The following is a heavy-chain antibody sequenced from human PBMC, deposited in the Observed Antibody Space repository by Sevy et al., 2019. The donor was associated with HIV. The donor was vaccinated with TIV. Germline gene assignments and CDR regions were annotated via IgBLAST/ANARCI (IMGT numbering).Heavy chain of an antibody. CDR1: GITFSIAW. Sequence: GGCLRLSCAGSGITFSIAWMSCVRQVPGKGLEWVGRIKSKTDPGTTDYAAPVKGRFTISRDDSKSTLYLQMNILKTDDTAVYYCTSEDPSGPFDNWGLGTQVAVSS. CDR3: TSEDPSGPFDN. J-gene: IGHJ4*02. CDR2: IKSKTDPGTT. V-gene: IGHV3-15*01.